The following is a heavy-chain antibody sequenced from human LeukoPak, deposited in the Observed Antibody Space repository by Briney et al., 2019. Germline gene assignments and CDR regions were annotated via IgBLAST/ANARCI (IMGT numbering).Heavy chain of an antibody. CDR3: AKEVGRWLQPITAYFDY. J-gene: IGHJ4*02. D-gene: IGHD5-24*01. Sequence: GGSLRLSCAASGFTFSKNWLHWVRQAPGKGLEWVSCISASGGSTNYADSVKGQFTISRDNSKNTLYLQMNSLRADDTAVYYCAKEVGRWLQPITAYFDYWGQGTLVTVSS. V-gene: IGHV3-23*01. CDR1: GFTFSKNW. CDR2: ISASGGST.